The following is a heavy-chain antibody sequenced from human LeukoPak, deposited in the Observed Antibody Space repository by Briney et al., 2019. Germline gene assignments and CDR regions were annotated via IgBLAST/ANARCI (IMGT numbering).Heavy chain of an antibody. CDR1: GFTVSSNY. Sequence: GGSLRLSCAASGFTVSSNYMSWVRQAPGKGLEWVSVIYNDGSTYYTDSVKGRFTISRDNSKNTLYLQMNSLRAEDTAVYYCARDLDLRQLDPWGQGTLVTVSS. V-gene: IGHV3-66*02. J-gene: IGHJ5*02. CDR3: ARDLDLRQLDP. CDR2: IYNDGST. D-gene: IGHD5-18*01.